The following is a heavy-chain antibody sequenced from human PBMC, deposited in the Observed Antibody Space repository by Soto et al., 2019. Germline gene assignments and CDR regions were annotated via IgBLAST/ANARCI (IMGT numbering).Heavy chain of an antibody. D-gene: IGHD2-15*01. CDR2: ISFDGKKI. CDR3: ARRDFYCRGRNCFSGDYAMDV. J-gene: IGHJ6*02. CDR1: GFTFSIYA. V-gene: IGHV3-30*04. Sequence: LRLSCTASGFTFSIYAMHWVRQAPGKGLEWVSIISFDGKKIDYAGSVRGRFTISRDNSQNTLYLQMDSLRTEDTAVSYCARRDFYCRGRNCFSGDYAMDVWGQGTTVTVSS.